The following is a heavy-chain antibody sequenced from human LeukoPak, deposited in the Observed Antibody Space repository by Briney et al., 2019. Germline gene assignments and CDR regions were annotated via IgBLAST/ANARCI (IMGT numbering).Heavy chain of an antibody. CDR2: IYYSGST. D-gene: IGHD5-24*01. CDR1: GGSISSYY. Sequence: PSETLSLTCTVSGGSISSYYWSWIRQPPGKGLEWIGYIYYSGSTYYNPSLKSRVTISVDTSKNQFSLKLSSVTAADTAVYYCARGFGEMAHYFDYWGQGTLVTVSS. V-gene: IGHV4-59*08. J-gene: IGHJ4*02. CDR3: ARGFGEMAHYFDY.